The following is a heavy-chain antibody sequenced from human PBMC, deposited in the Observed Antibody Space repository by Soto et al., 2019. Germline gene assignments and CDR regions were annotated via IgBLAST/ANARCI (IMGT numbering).Heavy chain of an antibody. V-gene: IGHV4-39*01. Sequence: QLQLQESGPGLVKPSETLSLTCTVSGGSISSSSYYWGWIRQPPGKGLEWIGSIYYSGSTYYNPSLKSRVAISVDTSKNQFSLKLSSVTAADTAVYYSARHGTAASDYYYYYGMDVWGQGTTVTVSS. J-gene: IGHJ6*02. CDR3: ARHGTAASDYYYYYGMDV. D-gene: IGHD6-13*01. CDR1: GGSISSSSYY. CDR2: IYYSGST.